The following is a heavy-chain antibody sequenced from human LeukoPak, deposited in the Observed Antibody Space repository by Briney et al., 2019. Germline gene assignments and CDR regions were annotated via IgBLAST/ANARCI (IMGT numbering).Heavy chain of an antibody. Sequence: SVKASCKASGGTFSSYAISWVRQAPGQGLEWMGGIIPIFGTANYAQKFQGRVTITTDESTSTAYMELSSLRSEDTAVYYCARAHRYYDFWSGYPDYWGQGTLVTVSS. V-gene: IGHV1-69*05. CDR2: IIPIFGTA. J-gene: IGHJ4*02. CDR3: ARAHRYYDFWSGYPDY. CDR1: GGTFSSYA. D-gene: IGHD3-3*01.